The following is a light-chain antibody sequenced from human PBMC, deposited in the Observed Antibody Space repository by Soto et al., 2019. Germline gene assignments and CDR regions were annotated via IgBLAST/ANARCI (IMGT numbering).Light chain of an antibody. CDR1: SSDVGGYDF. J-gene: IGLJ1*01. Sequence: QSALTQPASVSGSPGQSVAISCTGTSSDVGGYDFVSWYQHHPGKAPKLVIFDVNNRPSGVSNRFSGSKSGNTASLTISGLQAEDEAEYYCSSYTTRNTEVFGTGTHLTVL. CDR3: SSYTTRNTEV. CDR2: DVN. V-gene: IGLV2-14*03.